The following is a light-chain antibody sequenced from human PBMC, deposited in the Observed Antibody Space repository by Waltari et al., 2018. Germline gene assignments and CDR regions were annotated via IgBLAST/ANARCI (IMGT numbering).Light chain of an antibody. Sequence: DIQMTQSPSSLSASVGDRVTITCRASQSISTSLNWYQHKPGKTPKPLIYAASRVQTGVPSRFSGSGSGTDFTLTITSLQPEDFATFYCQQDDSAPYTFGQGTKLELK. CDR1: QSISTS. J-gene: IGKJ2*01. CDR2: AAS. V-gene: IGKV1-39*01. CDR3: QQDDSAPYT.